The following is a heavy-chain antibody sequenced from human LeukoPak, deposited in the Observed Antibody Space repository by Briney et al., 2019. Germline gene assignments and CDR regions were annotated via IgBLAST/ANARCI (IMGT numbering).Heavy chain of an antibody. CDR1: GFAFSSYA. CDR3: AKALRGHDLNYGMDV. Sequence: GGSLRLSCAASGFAFSSYAMSWVRQAPGNGLEWVSAISGSGGSTYYADSVKGRFTISRDNSKNTLYLQMNSLRAEDTAVYYCAKALRGHDLNYGMDVWGQGTTVTVSS. J-gene: IGHJ6*02. CDR2: ISGSGGST. V-gene: IGHV3-23*01. D-gene: IGHD5-12*01.